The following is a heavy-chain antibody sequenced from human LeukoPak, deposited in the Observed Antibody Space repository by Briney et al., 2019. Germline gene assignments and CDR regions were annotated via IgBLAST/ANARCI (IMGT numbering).Heavy chain of an antibody. CDR2: TSGSAGIT. Sequence: GGSLRLSCEASGFAFSSNAMSWVRQSPGKGREWVSATSGSAGITHYTDAVKGRFTIPRDNSKNTLYLQMNSLRAEDTAVYYWAKQRLPRRGDVDYWGQGTLVTVSS. V-gene: IGHV3-23*01. D-gene: IGHD6-25*01. J-gene: IGHJ4*02. CDR3: AKQRLPRRGDVDY. CDR1: GFAFSSNA.